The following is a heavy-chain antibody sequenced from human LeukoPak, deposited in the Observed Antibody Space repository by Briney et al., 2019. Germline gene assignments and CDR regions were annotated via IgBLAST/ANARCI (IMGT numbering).Heavy chain of an antibody. V-gene: IGHV4-30-4*01. J-gene: IGHJ4*02. CDR3: ASTIAAADLRLLDY. D-gene: IGHD6-13*01. CDR2: IYYSGST. CDR1: GGSISSGDYY. Sequence: SETLSLTCTVSGGSISSGDYYWSWIRQPPGKGLEWIGYIYYSGSTYYNPSLKGRVTISVDTSKNQFSLKPSSVTAADTAVYYCASTIAAADLRLLDYWGQGTLVTVSS.